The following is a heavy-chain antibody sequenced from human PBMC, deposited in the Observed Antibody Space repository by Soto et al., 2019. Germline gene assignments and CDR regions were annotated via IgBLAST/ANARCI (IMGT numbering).Heavy chain of an antibody. CDR1: GFTFGKNA. CDR2: IWFDGNNK. CDR3: ARDGQQLAPYAMDV. D-gene: IGHD6-13*01. J-gene: IGHJ6*02. V-gene: IGHV3-33*01. Sequence: QVQLVESGGNMVQPGRSLRLSCAASGFTFGKNAMHWVRHAAGKGLEWVAQIWFDGNNKYYTDSVKGRFTISRDNLKNTVYMQMDSLRADDTAVYYCARDGQQLAPYAMDVWGQGTTVIVSS.